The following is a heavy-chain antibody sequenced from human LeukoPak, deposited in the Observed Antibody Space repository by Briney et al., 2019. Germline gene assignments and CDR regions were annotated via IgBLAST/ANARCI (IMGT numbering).Heavy chain of an antibody. D-gene: IGHD3-22*01. CDR2: INHSGST. V-gene: IGHV4-34*01. J-gene: IGHJ3*02. Sequence: PSETLSLPCAVAGGSFRGYYWSWSRQTPGNVLEWIGEINHSGSTNYKPSLKCRVTISVDTSKNQFSLKLSSVTAADTAVYYCAKDSSGYYAFDIWGQGTMVTVSS. CDR1: GGSFRGYY. CDR3: AKDSSGYYAFDI.